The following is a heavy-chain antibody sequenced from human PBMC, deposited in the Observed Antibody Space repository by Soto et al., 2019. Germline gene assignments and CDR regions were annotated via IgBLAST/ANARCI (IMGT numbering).Heavy chain of an antibody. CDR1: AGTFNNYA. V-gene: IGHV1-69*06. Sequence: QEQLVQSGPEVKKPGSSVTVSCTASAGTFNNYAICWVRQAPGQGLEWMGGTIPLFSTSSYAQKFQGRVTITADKSTSTVYMEMRNLKSEDTALYYCASAGGRPYYYYGMDVWGQGTTVTVS. J-gene: IGHJ6*02. CDR3: ASAGGRPYYYYGMDV. CDR2: TIPLFSTS. D-gene: IGHD2-15*01.